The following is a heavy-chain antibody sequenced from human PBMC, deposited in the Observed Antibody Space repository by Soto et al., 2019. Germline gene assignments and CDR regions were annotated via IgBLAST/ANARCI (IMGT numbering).Heavy chain of an antibody. D-gene: IGHD6-6*01. J-gene: IGHJ5*02. CDR1: GYSFTSYW. Sequence: GKSLNISCKGSGYSFTSYWIAWVRQVPGKGLEWMGIIYPGDSDTRYSPSFQGQVTISADKSISTAYLQWSSLTASDTAIYYCARQGSIANSRNWLDPWGQGTPVIVSS. CDR2: IYPGDSDT. CDR3: ARQGSIANSRNWLDP. V-gene: IGHV5-51*01.